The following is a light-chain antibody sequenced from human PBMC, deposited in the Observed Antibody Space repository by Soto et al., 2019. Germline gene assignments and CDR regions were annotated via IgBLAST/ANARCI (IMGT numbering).Light chain of an antibody. J-gene: IGKJ5*01. Sequence: IVMTHYPATLSVPQIQRCTLXFQAGQNIHTNLAWYQQKSCQASKVLIYGTTSRATGIPYRFSGSGSGTDFTLTISSLQPEDFGTYYCQQSYSTPRITFGQGALPEIK. CDR3: QQSYSTPRIT. CDR1: QNIHTN. V-gene: IGKV3D-15*01. CDR2: GTT.